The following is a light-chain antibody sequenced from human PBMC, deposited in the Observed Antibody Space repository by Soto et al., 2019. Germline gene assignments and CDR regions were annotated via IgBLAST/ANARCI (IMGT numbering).Light chain of an antibody. CDR3: QQYHTYPYT. V-gene: IGKV1-16*01. CDR1: DDIASY. J-gene: IGKJ2*01. Sequence: DIQMTQSPSSLSASVGDRVTITCRASDDIASYVAWFQQKPGKAPRSLIYSALSLPDGVPSRFSGSRSGTDFTITISNLQPEDFATYYCQQYHTYPYTFGQGTKLEIK. CDR2: SAL.